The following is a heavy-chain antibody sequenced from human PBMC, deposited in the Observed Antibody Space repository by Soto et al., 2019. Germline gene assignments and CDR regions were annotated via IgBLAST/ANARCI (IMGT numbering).Heavy chain of an antibody. Sequence: HPGGSLRLSCAASGFTFSSYGMHWVRQAPGKGLEWVAVIWYDGSNKYYADSVKGRFTISRDNSKNTLYLQMNSLRAEDTAVYYCARDSVEYSSSAHPVDYWGQGTLVTV. CDR3: ARDSVEYSSSAHPVDY. CDR1: GFTFSSYG. V-gene: IGHV3-33*01. CDR2: IWYDGSNK. J-gene: IGHJ4*02. D-gene: IGHD6-6*01.